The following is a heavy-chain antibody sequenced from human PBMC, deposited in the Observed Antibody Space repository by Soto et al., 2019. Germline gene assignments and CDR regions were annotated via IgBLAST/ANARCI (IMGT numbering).Heavy chain of an antibody. CDR3: ARDRGYRRYFDSSGFWADS. Sequence: GGSLRLSCAASGFTFRQYGMHWVRQAPGKGLEWVAVIFYDESKEYYADSVRGRFTISRDNYKNTPFLEMNALRAEDTAVYYCARDRGYRRYFDSSGFWADSWGQGTLVTVSS. CDR1: GFTFRQYG. V-gene: IGHV3-33*01. J-gene: IGHJ4*02. D-gene: IGHD3-22*01. CDR2: IFYDESKE.